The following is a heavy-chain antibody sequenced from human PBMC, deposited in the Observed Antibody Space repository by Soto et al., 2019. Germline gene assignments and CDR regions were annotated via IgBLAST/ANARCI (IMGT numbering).Heavy chain of an antibody. CDR3: AKDRRSVAARPIGDY. CDR1: GFTFSSYA. CDR2: ISGSGGST. V-gene: IGHV3-23*01. D-gene: IGHD6-6*01. J-gene: IGHJ4*02. Sequence: AGGSLRLSCAASGFTFSSYAMSWVRQAPGKGLEWVSAISGSGGSTYYADSVKGRFTISRDNSKNTLYLQMNSLRAEDTAVYYCAKDRRSVAARPIGDYWGQGTLVTVSS.